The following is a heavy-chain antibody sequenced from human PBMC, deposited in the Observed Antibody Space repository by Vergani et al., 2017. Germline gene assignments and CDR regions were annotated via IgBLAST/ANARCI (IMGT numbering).Heavy chain of an antibody. CDR2: IRWNSGSI. V-gene: IGHV3-9*01. CDR3: AKASKQQLAFDY. Sequence: EVQLVESGGGLVQPGRSLRLSCAASGFTFDDYAMHWVRQAPGKGLEWVSGIRWNSGSIGYADSVKGRFTMSRDNAKNSLYLQMNSLRAEDTALYYCAKASKQQLAFDYWGQGTLVTVSS. CDR1: GFTFDDYA. D-gene: IGHD6-13*01. J-gene: IGHJ4*02.